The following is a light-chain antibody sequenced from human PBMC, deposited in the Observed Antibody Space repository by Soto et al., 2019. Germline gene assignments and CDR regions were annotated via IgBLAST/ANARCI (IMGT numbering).Light chain of an antibody. Sequence: DMQMTQSPSSRSASVGERVTMTCRASQTISSTLAWYQQKPGQAPKLLIYAASSLQSGVPSRFSGSGSGTDFTLTISSLQPEDFATYYCQQSYSTPRTFGQGTKVDIK. CDR3: QQSYSTPRT. CDR1: QTISST. V-gene: IGKV1-39*01. CDR2: AAS. J-gene: IGKJ1*01.